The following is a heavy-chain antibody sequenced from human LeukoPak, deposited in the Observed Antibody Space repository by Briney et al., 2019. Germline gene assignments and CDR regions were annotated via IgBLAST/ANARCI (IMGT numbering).Heavy chain of an antibody. J-gene: IGHJ3*02. D-gene: IGHD3-10*01. CDR2: IYHSGST. V-gene: IGHV4-38-2*01. CDR3: ARLLEGVGAFDI. Sequence: SETLSLTCAVSGYSISSGYYGGWSRQPPGEGVEGIGSIYHSGSTYYNPSLKSRFTISVEKRKNQFSLKLSSVTAADTAVYYCARLLEGVGAFDIWGQGTMVTVSS. CDR1: GYSISSGYY.